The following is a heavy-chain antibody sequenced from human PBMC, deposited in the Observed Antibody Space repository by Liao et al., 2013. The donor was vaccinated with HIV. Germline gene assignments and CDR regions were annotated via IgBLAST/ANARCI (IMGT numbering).Heavy chain of an antibody. CDR1: GASTNRGSYY. D-gene: IGHD3-10*01. J-gene: IGHJ6*03. V-gene: IGHV4-61*02. Sequence: QVQLQASGPGLVKPSQTLSLTCTVSGASTNRGSYYWSWIRQPAGKGLEWIGRIYTSGSTDYNPSLKSRLTMSVDTSKNQFSLKVTSVTAADTAVYYCARTRRHYGTGTHAQYYYYYMDVWGKGTTVTVSS. CDR3: ARTRRHYGTGTHAQYYYYYMDV. CDR2: IYTSGST.